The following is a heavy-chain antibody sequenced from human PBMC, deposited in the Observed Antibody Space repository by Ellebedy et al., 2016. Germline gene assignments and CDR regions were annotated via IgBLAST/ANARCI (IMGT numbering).Heavy chain of an antibody. Sequence: SETLSLXXAVYGGSFSGYYWSWIRQPPGKGLEWIGEINHSGSTNYNPSLKSRVTISVDTSKNQFSLKLSSVTAADTAVYYCARSPTYYYGKWFNPWGQGTLVTVSS. CDR1: GGSFSGYY. CDR3: ARSPTYYYGKWFNP. V-gene: IGHV4-34*01. J-gene: IGHJ5*02. D-gene: IGHD3-10*01. CDR2: INHSGST.